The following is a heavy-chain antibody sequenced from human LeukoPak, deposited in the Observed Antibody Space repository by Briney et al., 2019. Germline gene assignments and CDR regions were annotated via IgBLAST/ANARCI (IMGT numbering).Heavy chain of an antibody. J-gene: IGHJ4*02. V-gene: IGHV4-34*01. Sequence: SETLSLTCAVYGGSFSGYYWSWIRQPPGKGLEWIGEINHSGSTNYNPSLKSRVTISVDTSKNQFSLKLSSVTAADTAVYYCARGDLYCSSTSCYPLIDYWGQGTLVTVSS. CDR2: INHSGST. D-gene: IGHD2-2*01. CDR3: ARGDLYCSSTSCYPLIDY. CDR1: GGSFSGYY.